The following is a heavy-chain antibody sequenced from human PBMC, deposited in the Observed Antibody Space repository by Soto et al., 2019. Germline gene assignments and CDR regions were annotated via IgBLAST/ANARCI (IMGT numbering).Heavy chain of an antibody. V-gene: IGHV4-34*01. Sequence: SETLSLTCAVYGASLSDNYCNWLRQPPGKGLEWIGEINHSGNTNYNPSLRSRVTISIDTSKNQLSLNLRSVSAADTAVYYCARGRGGFDAWGQGTPVTVSS. J-gene: IGHJ5*02. CDR1: GASLSDNY. CDR3: ARGRGGFDA. CDR2: INHSGNT.